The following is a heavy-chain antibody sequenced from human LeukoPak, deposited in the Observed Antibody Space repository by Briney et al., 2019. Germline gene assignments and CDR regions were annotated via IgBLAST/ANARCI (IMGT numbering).Heavy chain of an antibody. CDR2: TYYRSKWYN. V-gene: IGHV6-1*01. CDR3: ARNFDGHLEY. CDR1: GDSVSSNGAA. J-gene: IGHJ4*02. Sequence: SQTLSLTCAISGDSVSSNGAAWNWIRHSPSRGLEWLGRTYYRSKWYNGYALSVKSRITIRPDTSKNQFSLQLNSVTPEGTAVYYCARNFDGHLEYWGQGTLVTVSS.